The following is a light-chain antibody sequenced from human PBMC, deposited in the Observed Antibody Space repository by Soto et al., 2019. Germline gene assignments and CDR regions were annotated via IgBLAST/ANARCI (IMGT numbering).Light chain of an antibody. V-gene: IGKV3-15*01. CDR2: GAS. J-gene: IGKJ1*01. Sequence: EIVMTQSPATLSVSPGERATLSCRASQSVSSNLAWYQQKPGQAPRLLNYGASTRATGIPARFSGSGSGTEFTLTISSLQSEDFAVYYCQHFNNWPPWTFGQGTKVEIK. CDR3: QHFNNWPPWT. CDR1: QSVSSN.